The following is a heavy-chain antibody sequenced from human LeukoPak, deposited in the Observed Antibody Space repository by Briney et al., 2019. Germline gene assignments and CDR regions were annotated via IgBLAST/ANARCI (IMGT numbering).Heavy chain of an antibody. CDR3: AAAAGTRYFDY. CDR1: GGSFSGYY. J-gene: IGHJ4*02. V-gene: IGHV4-34*01. Sequence: SETLSLTCAVYGGSFSGYYWSWIRQPPGKGLEWIGEINHSGSTNYNPSLKSRVTISVDTSKNQFSLKLSSVTAADTAVYYCAAAAGTRYFDYWGRGTLATVSS. CDR2: INHSGST. D-gene: IGHD6-13*01.